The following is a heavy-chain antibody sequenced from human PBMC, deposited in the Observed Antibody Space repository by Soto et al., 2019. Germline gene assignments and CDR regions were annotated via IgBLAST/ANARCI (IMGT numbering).Heavy chain of an antibody. CDR2: INSDGSST. J-gene: IGHJ3*02. D-gene: IGHD2-2*01. V-gene: IGHV3-74*01. CDR3: AECCSSTVDI. Sequence: EVQLVESGGGLVQPGGSLRLSCAACGFTFSSYWMHWVRQSPGKGLVWVSRINSDGSSTSYADSVKGRFTVSRDNAKNTLYLQMNSLRAEDTAVYYCAECCSSTVDIWGQGTVVTVSS. CDR1: GFTFSSYW.